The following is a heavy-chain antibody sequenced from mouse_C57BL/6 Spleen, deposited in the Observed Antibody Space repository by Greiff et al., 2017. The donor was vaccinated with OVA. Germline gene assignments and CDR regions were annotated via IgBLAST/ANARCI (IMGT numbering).Heavy chain of an antibody. CDR3: ARSLYYYGSQFAY. V-gene: IGHV1-72*01. CDR1: GYTFTSYW. J-gene: IGHJ3*01. CDR2: IDPNSGGT. Sequence: QVQLKQPGAELVKPGASVKLSCKASGYTFTSYWMHWVKQRPGRGLEWIGRIDPNSGGTKYNEKFKSKATLTVDKPSSTAYMQLSSLTSEDSAVYYCARSLYYYGSQFAYWGQGTLVTVSA. D-gene: IGHD1-1*01.